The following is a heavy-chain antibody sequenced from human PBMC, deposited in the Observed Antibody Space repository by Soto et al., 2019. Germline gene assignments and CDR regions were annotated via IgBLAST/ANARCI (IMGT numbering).Heavy chain of an antibody. Sequence: GGSLRLSCAASGFPFSSYAMIWVRQAPGKGLEWVSAIIGSGGSTYYADSVKGRFTISTGNSKNTLYLQMNNMRAXETAVYYCANLAYDFWSGYYFSYYYGMDVGSQGTTVTASS. CDR3: ANLAYDFWSGYYFSYYYGMDV. J-gene: IGHJ6*02. V-gene: IGHV3-23*01. CDR1: GFPFSSYA. D-gene: IGHD3-3*01. CDR2: IIGSGGST.